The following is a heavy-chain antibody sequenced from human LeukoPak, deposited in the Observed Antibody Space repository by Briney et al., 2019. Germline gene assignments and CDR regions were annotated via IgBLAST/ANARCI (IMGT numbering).Heavy chain of an antibody. J-gene: IGHJ4*02. CDR1: GFTFSSYA. CDR3: AQDLILGASNFDY. D-gene: IGHD1-26*01. Sequence: GGSLRLSCAASGFTFSSYAMSWVRQAPGKGLEWVSAISGSGGSTYHADSVKGRFTISRDNSKNTLYLQMNSLRAEDTAVYYCAQDLILGASNFDYWGQGTLVTVSS. V-gene: IGHV3-23*01. CDR2: ISGSGGST.